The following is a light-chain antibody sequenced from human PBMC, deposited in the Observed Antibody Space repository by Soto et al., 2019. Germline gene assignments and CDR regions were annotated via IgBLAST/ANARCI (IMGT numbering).Light chain of an antibody. Sequence: QSVLTQPPSVSGSPGRSVTISCTGSSSDVGSYNRVSWYQQTPGTAPKLIIFEVSNRPSGVPDRFSASKSGNTASLTISGLQAEDEAEYYCTSWASSNTFYVFGTGTKVTVL. V-gene: IGLV2-18*02. CDR3: TSWASSNTFYV. CDR1: SSDVGSYNR. J-gene: IGLJ1*01. CDR2: EVS.